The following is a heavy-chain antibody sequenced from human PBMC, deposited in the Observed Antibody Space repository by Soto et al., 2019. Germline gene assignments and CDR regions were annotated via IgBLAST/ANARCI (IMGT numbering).Heavy chain of an antibody. Sequence: SETLSLTCTVSGGSISTYYWSWIRQPPGGTLEWIGYIYASGATTYNPSLESRVTMSVDMPNNEFSLELTPLTAADTAVYYCARSHSFDGSIYHYYFDFWGQGTLVTVSS. J-gene: IGHJ4*02. D-gene: IGHD3-10*01. CDR1: GGSISTYY. CDR3: ARSHSFDGSIYHYYFDF. V-gene: IGHV4-59*01. CDR2: IYASGAT.